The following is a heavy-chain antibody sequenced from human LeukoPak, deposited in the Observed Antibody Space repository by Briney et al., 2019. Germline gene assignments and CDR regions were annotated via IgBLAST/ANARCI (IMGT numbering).Heavy chain of an antibody. J-gene: IGHJ4*02. D-gene: IGHD3-10*01. CDR2: MYYSGST. Sequence: SETLSLTCTVSGGSISSYYWSWIRQPPGKGLEWIGYMYYSGSTNYNPSLKSRVTISVDTSKNQFSLKLSSVTAADTAVYYCARQGSYGPRNFDYWGQGTLVTVSS. CDR1: GGSISSYY. V-gene: IGHV4-59*08. CDR3: ARQGSYGPRNFDY.